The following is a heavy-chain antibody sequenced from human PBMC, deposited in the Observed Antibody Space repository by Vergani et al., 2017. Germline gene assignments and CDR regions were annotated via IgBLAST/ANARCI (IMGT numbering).Heavy chain of an antibody. CDR1: GVTFSSHG. CDR3: ARWGNKKRLDS. J-gene: IGHJ5*01. V-gene: IGHV3-33*01. CDR2: IWYDGSNK. D-gene: IGHD1-26*01. Sequence: QVQLVESEGGVVQPGRSLTLSCVASGVTFSSHGMHWVRQAPGKGLEWVAVIWYDGSNKYYGDSVKGRFTISRDNSKNTLYLQMNSLRVEDTAVYYCARWGNKKRLDSWGQGTLVTVSS.